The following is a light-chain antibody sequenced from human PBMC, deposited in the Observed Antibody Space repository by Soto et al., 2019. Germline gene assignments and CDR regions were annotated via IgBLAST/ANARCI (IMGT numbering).Light chain of an antibody. V-gene: IGKV3-15*01. CDR1: QSVRSN. J-gene: IGKJ4*01. Sequence: EIVLTQSPVTLSLSPVERSTLSCMASQSVRSNLAWYQQKPGQSPRLLIYGASTRATGIPARFSGSGSGTQFTLTISSLQSEDFAVYYCQQYNSYSPLTFGGGTKVDIK. CDR2: GAS. CDR3: QQYNSYSPLT.